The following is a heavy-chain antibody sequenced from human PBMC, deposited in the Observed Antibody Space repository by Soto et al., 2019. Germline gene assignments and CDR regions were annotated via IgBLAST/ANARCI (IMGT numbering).Heavy chain of an antibody. Sequence: SSEPLSLPCTVSGASISGFYWSWIRKSAGKVLEWIGRIYATGTTDYNPSLKSRVMMSVDTSKKQFSLKLRSVTAADTAVYYCVRDGTKTLRDWFDPWGQGISVTVSS. CDR1: GASISGFY. CDR2: IYATGTT. CDR3: VRDGTKTLRDWFDP. J-gene: IGHJ5*02. D-gene: IGHD1-1*01. V-gene: IGHV4-4*07.